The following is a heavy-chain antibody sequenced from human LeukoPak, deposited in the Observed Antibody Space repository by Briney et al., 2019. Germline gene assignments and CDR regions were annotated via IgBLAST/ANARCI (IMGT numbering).Heavy chain of an antibody. CDR3: ARALYYYDSSATSDYYYYMDV. J-gene: IGHJ6*03. D-gene: IGHD3-22*01. V-gene: IGHV4-59*01. CDR1: GGSFSGYY. CDR2: IYYSGST. Sequence: SETLSLTCAVYGGSFSGYYWSWIRQPPGKGLEWIGYIYYSGSTNYNPSLKSRVTISVDTSKNQFSLKLSSVTAADTAVYYCARALYYYDSSATSDYYYYMDVWGKGTTVTVSS.